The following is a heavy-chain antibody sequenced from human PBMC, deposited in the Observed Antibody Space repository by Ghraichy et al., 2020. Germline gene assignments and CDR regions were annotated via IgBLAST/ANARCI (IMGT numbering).Heavy chain of an antibody. J-gene: IGHJ4*02. Sequence: SETLSLTCTVSGDSIGTHYWSWIRQPPRKRPEWLGYVFYTGNPNYSPSLKSRLTVSLDTSKNQFSLNLTSVTAADTAVYYCARGKDHLLCPFDTWGQGILVTVPS. CDR1: GDSIGTHY. V-gene: IGHV4-59*11. CDR3: ARGKDHLLCPFDT. CDR2: VFYTGNP. D-gene: IGHD2-2*01.